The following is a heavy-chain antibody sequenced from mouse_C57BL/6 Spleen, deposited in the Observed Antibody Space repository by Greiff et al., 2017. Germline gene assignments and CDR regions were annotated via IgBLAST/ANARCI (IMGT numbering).Heavy chain of an antibody. V-gene: IGHV5-4*01. CDR3: ARDGFYWYCDV. CDR2: ISDGGSYT. CDR1: GFTFSSYA. Sequence: EVKLVESGGGLVKPGGSLKLSCAASGFTFSSYAMSWVRQTPEKRLEWVATISDGGSYTYYPDNVKGRFTISRDNAKNNLYLQMSHLKSEDTAMYYCARDGFYWYCDVWGTGTTVTVSS. D-gene: IGHD2-2*01. J-gene: IGHJ1*03.